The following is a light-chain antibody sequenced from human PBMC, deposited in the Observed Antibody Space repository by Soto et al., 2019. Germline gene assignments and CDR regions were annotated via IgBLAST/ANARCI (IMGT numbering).Light chain of an antibody. CDR1: SSNIGNNY. J-gene: IGLJ2*01. CDR3: GTWDSSLSAAV. Sequence: QSVLTQPPSVSAAPGQKVTISCSGSSSNIGNNYVSWYQQLPGTAPKLLIYENNKRPSGIPDRFSGSKSGTSATLGITGHQTGDEADFYCGTWDSSLSAAVFGGGTKLTVL. CDR2: ENN. V-gene: IGLV1-51*02.